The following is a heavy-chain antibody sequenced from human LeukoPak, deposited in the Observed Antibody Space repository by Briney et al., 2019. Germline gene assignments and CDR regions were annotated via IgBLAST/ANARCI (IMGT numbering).Heavy chain of an antibody. CDR3: ARSHQRVGIEDY. J-gene: IGHJ4*02. V-gene: IGHV3-48*04. CDR1: GFTFNIYA. D-gene: IGHD1-26*01. CDR2: ISSSSSTI. Sequence: GGSLRLSCAASGFTFNIYAMSWVRQAPGKGLEWLSYISSSSSTIYYADSVRGRFTISRDNAKNSLYLQINSLRADDTAVYYCARSHQRVGIEDYWGQGTLVTVSS.